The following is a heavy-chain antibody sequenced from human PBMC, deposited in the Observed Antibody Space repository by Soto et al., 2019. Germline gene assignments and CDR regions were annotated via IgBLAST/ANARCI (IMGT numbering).Heavy chain of an antibody. D-gene: IGHD6-13*01. CDR1: GYTFTSYG. V-gene: IGHV1-18*01. Sequence: ASVKVSCKASGYTFTSYGISWVRQAPGQGLEWMGWISAYNGNTNYAQKLQGRVTMTTDTSTGTAYMELRSLRSDDTAVYYCARDSELYSSSLPPDSWGQGTPVTVSS. J-gene: IGHJ4*02. CDR2: ISAYNGNT. CDR3: ARDSELYSSSLPPDS.